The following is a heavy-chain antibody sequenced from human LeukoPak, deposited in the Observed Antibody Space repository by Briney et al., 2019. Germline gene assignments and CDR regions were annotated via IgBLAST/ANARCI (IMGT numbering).Heavy chain of an antibody. CDR3: AREPWDTAMAESYGMDV. J-gene: IGHJ6*02. CDR2: ISYDGSNK. V-gene: IGHV3-30-3*01. Sequence: GGSLRLSCAASGFTFSSYAMHWVRQAPGKGLEWVAVISYDGSNKYYADSVKGRFTISRDNSKSTLYLQMNSLRAEDTAVYYCAREPWDTAMAESYGMDVWGQGTTVTVSS. D-gene: IGHD5-18*01. CDR1: GFTFSSYA.